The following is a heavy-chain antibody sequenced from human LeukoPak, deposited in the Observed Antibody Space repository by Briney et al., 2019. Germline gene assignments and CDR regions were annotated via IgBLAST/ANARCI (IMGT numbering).Heavy chain of an antibody. Sequence: ASVKVSCKASGYTFTSYDINWVRQATGQGLEWMGWMNPNSGNTGYAQKFQGRVTMTRNTSISTAYMELSSLRSEDTAVYYCARGLKYYDFWSGYYRYYYYGMDVWGQGTTVTVSS. CDR3: ARGLKYYDFWSGYYRYYYYGMDV. D-gene: IGHD3-3*01. V-gene: IGHV1-8*01. CDR2: MNPNSGNT. CDR1: GYTFTSYD. J-gene: IGHJ6*02.